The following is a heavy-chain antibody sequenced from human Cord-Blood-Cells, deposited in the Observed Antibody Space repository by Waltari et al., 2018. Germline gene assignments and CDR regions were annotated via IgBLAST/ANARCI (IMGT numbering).Heavy chain of an antibody. V-gene: IGHV1-69*09. CDR1: GGTFSSYA. CDR2: IIPILGIA. CDR3: ASRGYCSSTSCFTFDY. D-gene: IGHD2-2*02. Sequence: QVQLVQSGAEVKKPGSSVKVSCKASGGTFSSYAISWVRQAPGQGLEWMGRIIPILGIANYPQKFQGRVTITADKSTSTAYMELSSLRSEDTAVYYYASRGYCSSTSCFTFDYWGQGTLVTVSS. J-gene: IGHJ4*02.